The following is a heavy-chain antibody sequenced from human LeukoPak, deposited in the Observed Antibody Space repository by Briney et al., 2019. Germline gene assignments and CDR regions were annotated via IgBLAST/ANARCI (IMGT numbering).Heavy chain of an antibody. CDR2: IYYSGST. D-gene: IGHD5-24*01. J-gene: IGHJ6*02. CDR3: ARHGGYNPHYYYYGMDV. V-gene: IGHV4-59*08. CDR1: GGSISSYY. Sequence: SETLSLTCTVSGGSISSYYWSWIRQPPGKGLEWIGYIYYSGSTNYNPSLKSRVTISVDTSKNQFSLKLSSVTAADTAVYYCARHGGYNPHYYYYGMDVWGQGTTVTVSS.